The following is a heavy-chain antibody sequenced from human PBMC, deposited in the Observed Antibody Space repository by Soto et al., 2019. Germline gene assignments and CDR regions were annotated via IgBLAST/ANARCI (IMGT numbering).Heavy chain of an antibody. D-gene: IGHD6-13*01. V-gene: IGHV3-30*18. CDR1: GFTFNNYG. CDR2: ISNDGSDK. Sequence: QVQLVESGGGVVQPGRSLRLSCAASGFTFNNYGMHWVRQAPGKGLEWVATISNDGSDKYYADSMKGRLTISRDNSKNTVYLQMNSLRAEDTALYYCAKDQGIAASHGVDWGQGTMVTVSS. CDR3: AKDQGIAASHGVD. J-gene: IGHJ3*01.